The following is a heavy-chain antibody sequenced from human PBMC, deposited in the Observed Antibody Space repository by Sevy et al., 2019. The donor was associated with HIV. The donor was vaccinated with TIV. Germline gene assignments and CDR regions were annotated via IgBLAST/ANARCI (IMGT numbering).Heavy chain of an antibody. J-gene: IGHJ4*02. CDR1: GESFSNYY. V-gene: IGHV4-59*01. CDR3: ARGKVLFDY. D-gene: IGHD3-10*01. CDR2: IYHNGST. Sequence: SETLSLTCTVSGESFSNYYWSWIRQSPGKGLEWIGHIYHNGSTNFNRSLKRRVTISVYTSKNQFSLKLNSVTAADTAVYYCARGKVLFDYWGQGTLVTVSS.